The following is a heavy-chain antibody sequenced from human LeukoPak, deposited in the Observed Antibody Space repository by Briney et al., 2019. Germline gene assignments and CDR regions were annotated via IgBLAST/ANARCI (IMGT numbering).Heavy chain of an antibody. V-gene: IGHV3-23*01. CDR3: AESGYFDY. J-gene: IGHJ4*02. CDR1: GFTFSNYK. Sequence: PGGSLRLSCSLSGFTFSNYKMNWVRQAPGRGLGWISAISGSGGNTYYADSVKARFTIFRDNSKSALHLQMNSHRAEDTAVYYCAESGYFDYWGQGTLVTVSS. CDR2: ISGSGGNT. D-gene: IGHD6-25*01.